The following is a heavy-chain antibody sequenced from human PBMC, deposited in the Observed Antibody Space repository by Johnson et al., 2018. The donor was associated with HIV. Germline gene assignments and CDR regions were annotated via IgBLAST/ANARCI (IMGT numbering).Heavy chain of an antibody. D-gene: IGHD2-21*01. Sequence: QVQLVESGGGLVQPGGSLRLSCAASGFTFSSYAMHWVRQAPGKGLAWVAVMWYDGSNKYYADSVKGRFTISRDNSKNTLYLQMNSLRAEDTAVYYCAKVDVGGDTCAGYDPFDLWGQGTLVTVSS. CDR1: GFTFSSYA. J-gene: IGHJ3*01. CDR3: AKVDVGGDTCAGYDPFDL. V-gene: IGHV3-33*06. CDR2: MWYDGSNK.